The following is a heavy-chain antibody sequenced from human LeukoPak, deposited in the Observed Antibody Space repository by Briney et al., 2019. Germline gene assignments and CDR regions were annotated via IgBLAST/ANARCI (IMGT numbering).Heavy chain of an antibody. V-gene: IGHV3-74*01. Sequence: GGSLRLSCAASGFTFSSYWMHWVRQARGKGLVWVSRIKSDGSSTSYADSVKGRFTISRDNAKNTLYLQMNSLRAEDTAVYYCARDPHGGSGSDPHDAFDIWGQGTMVTVSS. CDR2: IKSDGSST. D-gene: IGHD1-26*01. J-gene: IGHJ3*02. CDR3: ARDPHGGSGSDPHDAFDI. CDR1: GFTFSSYW.